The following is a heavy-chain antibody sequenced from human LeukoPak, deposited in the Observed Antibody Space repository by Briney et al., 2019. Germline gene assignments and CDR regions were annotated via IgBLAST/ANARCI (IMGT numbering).Heavy chain of an antibody. CDR2: ISDGGHST. CDR3: AKSYCSGGTCHSYLPYFFDY. Sequence: PGESLRLSCTASGFTFSDCDMNWVRQTPGKGLQWVSSISDGGHSTYFADSVRGRFTLSRDNSNNIVYLQMNNLGVEDTAMYYCAKSYCSGGTCHSYLPYFFDYWGQGTLVTVSS. J-gene: IGHJ4*02. CDR1: GFTFSDCD. V-gene: IGHV3-23*01. D-gene: IGHD2-15*01.